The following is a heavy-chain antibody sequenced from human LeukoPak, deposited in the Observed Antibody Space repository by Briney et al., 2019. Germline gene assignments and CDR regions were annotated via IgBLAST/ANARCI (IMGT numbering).Heavy chain of an antibody. CDR2: IYHSGST. Sequence: SETLSLTCTVSGYSISSGYYWGWIRQPPGKGLEWIGSIYHSGSTYYNPSLESRVTLSVDTSKNHFSLKVNSVTAADTAVYYCARGRSSYGRDYYYYYYMDVWGKGTTVTVSS. J-gene: IGHJ6*03. D-gene: IGHD5-18*01. V-gene: IGHV4-38-2*02. CDR3: ARGRSSYGRDYYYYYYMDV. CDR1: GYSISSGYY.